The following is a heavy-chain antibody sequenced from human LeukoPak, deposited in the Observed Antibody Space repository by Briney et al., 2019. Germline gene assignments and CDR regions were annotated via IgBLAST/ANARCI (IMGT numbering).Heavy chain of an antibody. D-gene: IGHD6-19*01. V-gene: IGHV1-24*01. CDR2: FDPEDGET. CDR3: ATDRVAAAGPMRSYYYMDV. Sequence: ASVKVSCKASGYTFTSHAINWVRQAPGKGLEWMGGFDPEDGETIYAQKFQGRVTMTEDTSTDTAYMELSSLRSEDTAVYYCATDRVAAAGPMRSYYYMDVWGKGTTVTVSS. CDR1: GYTFTSHA. J-gene: IGHJ6*03.